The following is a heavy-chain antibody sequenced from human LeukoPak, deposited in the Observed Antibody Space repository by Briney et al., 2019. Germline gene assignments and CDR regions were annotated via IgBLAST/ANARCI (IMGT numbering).Heavy chain of an antibody. V-gene: IGHV4-34*01. Sequence: SETLSLTCAVYGGSFSGYHWSWIRQPPGKGLEWIGEINHSGSTNYNPSLKSRVTISVDTSKNQFSLKLSSVTAADTAVYYCARGKGYGDRPGGGHYYYYGMDVWGQGTTVTVSS. CDR2: INHSGST. CDR1: GGSFSGYH. J-gene: IGHJ6*02. CDR3: ARGKGYGDRPGGGHYYYYGMDV. D-gene: IGHD4-17*01.